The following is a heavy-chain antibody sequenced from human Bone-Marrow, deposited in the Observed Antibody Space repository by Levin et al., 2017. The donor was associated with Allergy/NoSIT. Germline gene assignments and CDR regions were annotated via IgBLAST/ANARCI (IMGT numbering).Heavy chain of an antibody. V-gene: IGHV4-61*02. J-gene: IGHJ4*02. CDR2: IYPLGST. CDR1: GDSIRSGGFF. Sequence: SETLSLTCTVSGDSIRSGGFFWSWIRQPAGKGLEWIGRIYPLGSTNYNPSLKSRVTMSVDTSRNQFSLKLTSVTAADTAVYFCARDPSSYGRFDHWGQGTLVRVSS. CDR3: ARDPSSYGRFDH. D-gene: IGHD5-18*01.